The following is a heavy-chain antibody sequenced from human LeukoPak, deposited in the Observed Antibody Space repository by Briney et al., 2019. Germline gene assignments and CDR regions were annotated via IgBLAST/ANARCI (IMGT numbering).Heavy chain of an antibody. CDR2: INPNSGGP. V-gene: IGHV1-2*02. CDR1: GYTFTVYF. Sequence: ASVKVSCKASGYTFTVYFMHWVRQAPGQGLEWMGWINPNSGGPNYAQKFQGTVTMTRDTSISTAYMELSRLRSDDTAVYYCARELNYDSSGYYFDYWGQGTQVTVSS. D-gene: IGHD3-22*01. J-gene: IGHJ4*02. CDR3: ARELNYDSSGYYFDY.